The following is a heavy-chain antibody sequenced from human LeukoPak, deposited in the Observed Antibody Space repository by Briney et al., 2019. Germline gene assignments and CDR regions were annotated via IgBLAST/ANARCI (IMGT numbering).Heavy chain of an antibody. CDR1: GFTFSSYA. D-gene: IGHD3-10*01. V-gene: IGHV3-30*02. CDR2: IRYDGSNT. Sequence: GGSLRLSCAASGFTFSSYAMHWVRQAPGKGLEWVAFIRYDGSNTYYADSVKGRFTISRDNSKNTLYLQMNSLRAEDTAVYYCAKGPTMVRGVNNWFDPWGQGTLVTVSS. J-gene: IGHJ5*02. CDR3: AKGPTMVRGVNNWFDP.